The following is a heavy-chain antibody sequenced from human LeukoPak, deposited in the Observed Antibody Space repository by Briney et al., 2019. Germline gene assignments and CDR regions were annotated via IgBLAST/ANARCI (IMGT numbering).Heavy chain of an antibody. CDR3: AREGHVRGRILDY. V-gene: IGHV4-31*03. Sequence: ASETLSLTCTVSGGSISSGGYYWSWIRQHPGKGLEWIGYVYYSGSTYYNPSLKSRVSISVDTSKNQFSLKLSSVTAADTAVYYCAREGHVRGRILDYWGQGTLVTVSS. D-gene: IGHD3-16*01. CDR1: GGSISSGGYY. J-gene: IGHJ4*02. CDR2: VYYSGST.